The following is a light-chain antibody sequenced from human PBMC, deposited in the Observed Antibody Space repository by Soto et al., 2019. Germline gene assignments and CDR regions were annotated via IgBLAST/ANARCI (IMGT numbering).Light chain of an antibody. V-gene: IGLV2-14*01. Sequence: QSVLTQPASVSGSPGQSITISCTGTGSDVGNYKYVSWYQQHPGKAPKLIIFEVSNRPSGVSDRFSGSKSGNTASLTISGLQAEDEADYYCSLYTSISSLGVFGTGTKVTVL. CDR2: EVS. CDR1: GSDVGNYKY. J-gene: IGLJ1*01. CDR3: SLYTSISSLGV.